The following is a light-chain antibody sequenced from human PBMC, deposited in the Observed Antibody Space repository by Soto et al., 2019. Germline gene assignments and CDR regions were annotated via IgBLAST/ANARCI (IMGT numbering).Light chain of an antibody. Sequence: QSALTQPPSASGSPGQSVTISCTGTSSDVGGYNYVSWYQQHPGKAPKLIVYEVSQRPSGVPDRFSGSRSGNTASLTVSGLQAEDEADYYCCSYAGSNNFLVFGGGTKVTVL. CDR1: SSDVGGYNY. CDR3: CSYAGSNNFLV. V-gene: IGLV2-8*01. J-gene: IGLJ2*01. CDR2: EVS.